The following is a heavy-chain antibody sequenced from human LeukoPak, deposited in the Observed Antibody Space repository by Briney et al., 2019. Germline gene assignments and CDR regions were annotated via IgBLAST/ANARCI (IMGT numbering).Heavy chain of an antibody. V-gene: IGHV4-39*01. CDR2: IYYSGHT. Sequence: PSETLSLTCTVSGDSISSSSYYWGWIRQPPGKGLEWIGSIYYSGHTYYNPSLKSRVTISIDTPKTQFSLNLISVSARDKAVDYCSRHASGSYNNFQHGGQGTLVTVTA. D-gene: IGHD1-26*01. J-gene: IGHJ1*01. CDR3: SRHASGSYNNFQH. CDR1: GDSISSSSYY.